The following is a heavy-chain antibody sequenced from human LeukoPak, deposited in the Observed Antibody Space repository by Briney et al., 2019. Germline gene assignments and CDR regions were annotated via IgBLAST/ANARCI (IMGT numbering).Heavy chain of an antibody. D-gene: IGHD1-26*01. Sequence: GGSLRLSCVASEFIFSNYWMSWVRQAPGKGLEWVSAINSGGVNTYYADSVKGRFTISRDNSKNTLYLQMNSLRAEDTAVYYCAKDTTHSGSYGIDYWGQGTLVIVSS. CDR2: INSGGVNT. CDR1: EFIFSNYW. CDR3: AKDTTHSGSYGIDY. J-gene: IGHJ4*02. V-gene: IGHV3-23*01.